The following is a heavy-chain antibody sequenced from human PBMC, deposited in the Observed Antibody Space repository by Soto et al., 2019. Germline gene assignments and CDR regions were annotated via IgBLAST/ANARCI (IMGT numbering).Heavy chain of an antibody. CDR3: ARDRGSGYCTGGLCYLGLDH. Sequence: WAALVLSCATSVFTFSHLAMHWVRQAPGNGLDLISVISFNATNGFFADSVKGRFSISRDNSANRLYLQMTNLRPEDTAIYYCARDRGSGYCTGGLCYLGLDHWGQGNTVTVSS. CDR2: ISFNATNG. CDR1: VFTFSHLA. D-gene: IGHD2-8*02. J-gene: IGHJ4*02. V-gene: IGHV3-30-3*01.